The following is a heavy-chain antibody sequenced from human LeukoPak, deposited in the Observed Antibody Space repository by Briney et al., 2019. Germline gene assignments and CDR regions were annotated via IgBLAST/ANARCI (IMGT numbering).Heavy chain of an antibody. V-gene: IGHV1-2*02. CDR1: GYTFTGYY. Sequence: ASVKVSCKASGYTFTGYYMHWVRQAPGQGLEWMGWINPNSGGTNYAQKFQGRVTMTRDTSISTAYMELSRLRSDDTAVYYCARAIAVAGLAWFDPWGQGTLVTVSS. D-gene: IGHD6-19*01. CDR2: INPNSGGT. J-gene: IGHJ5*02. CDR3: ARAIAVAGLAWFDP.